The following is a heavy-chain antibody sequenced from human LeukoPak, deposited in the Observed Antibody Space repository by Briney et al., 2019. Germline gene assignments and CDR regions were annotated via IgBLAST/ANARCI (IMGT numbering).Heavy chain of an antibody. CDR2: IIPIFGTA. J-gene: IGHJ4*02. V-gene: IGHV1-69*01. Sequence: SVKVSCKASGGTFSSYAISWVRQAPGQGLEWMGGIIPIFGTANYAQKFQGRVTIIADESTSTAYMELSSLRSEDTAVYYCARGVTMVRGHFDYWGQGTLVTVSS. CDR1: GGTFSSYA. D-gene: IGHD3-10*01. CDR3: ARGVTMVRGHFDY.